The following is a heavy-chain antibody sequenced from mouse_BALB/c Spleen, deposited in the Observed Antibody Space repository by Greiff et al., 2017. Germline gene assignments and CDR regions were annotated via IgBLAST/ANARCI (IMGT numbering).Heavy chain of an antibody. V-gene: IGHV5-6-5*01. CDR3: ARGEGLRDFDY. Sequence: EVKVEESGGGLVKPGGSLKLSCAASGFTFSSYAMSWVRQTPEKRLEWVASISSGGSTYYPDSVKGRFTISRDNARNILYLQMSSLRSEDTAMYYCARGEGLRDFDYWGQGTTLTVSS. J-gene: IGHJ2*01. D-gene: IGHD1-1*01. CDR1: GFTFSSYA. CDR2: ISSGGST.